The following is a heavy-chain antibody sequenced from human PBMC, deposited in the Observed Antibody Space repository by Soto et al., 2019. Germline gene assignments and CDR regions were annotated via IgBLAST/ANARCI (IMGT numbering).Heavy chain of an antibody. CDR1: GGSIRGYY. D-gene: IGHD2-21*02. Sequence: SETLSLTCTVSGGSIRGYYWSWIRQPPGKGMEWIGYMYNTGSTVYNPSFKSRVTISVDTSKNQFSLKLNSVTAADTAVYYCARDLWGYCGTDCYPLDVWGQGTTVT. J-gene: IGHJ6*02. CDR3: ARDLWGYCGTDCYPLDV. V-gene: IGHV4-59*01. CDR2: MYNTGST.